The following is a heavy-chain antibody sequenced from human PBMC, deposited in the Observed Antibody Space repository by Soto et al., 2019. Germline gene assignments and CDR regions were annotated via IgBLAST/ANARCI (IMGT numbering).Heavy chain of an antibody. D-gene: IGHD3-3*01. Sequence: QVQLVQSGAEVKKPGSSVKVSCKASGGTFSSYTISWVRQAPGQGLEWMGRIIPILGIANYAQKFQGRVTSTADKSTSTADMELSSLRSEDTAVYYCARTEHYDFWSGYYAWGQGTLVTVSS. V-gene: IGHV1-69*02. CDR3: ARTEHYDFWSGYYA. CDR1: GGTFSSYT. CDR2: IIPILGIA. J-gene: IGHJ5*02.